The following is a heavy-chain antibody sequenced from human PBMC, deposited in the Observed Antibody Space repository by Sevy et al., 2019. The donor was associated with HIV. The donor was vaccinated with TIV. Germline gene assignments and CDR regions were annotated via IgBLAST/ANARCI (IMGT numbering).Heavy chain of an antibody. V-gene: IGHV1-2*02. CDR2: INPNNGGT. CDR1: GYTFTGYY. Sequence: ASVKVSCKASGYTFTGYYVHWVRQAPGQGLEWMGWINPNNGGTYFAKKFQDSVTLTTDTSVNTAYRELRSLTFDDTAIYYCARMGDYSDSSGYYPLKFWGQGTLVTVSS. CDR3: ARMGDYSDSSGYYPLKF. J-gene: IGHJ4*02. D-gene: IGHD3-22*01.